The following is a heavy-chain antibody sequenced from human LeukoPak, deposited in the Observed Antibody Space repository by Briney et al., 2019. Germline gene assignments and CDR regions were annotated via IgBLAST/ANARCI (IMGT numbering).Heavy chain of an antibody. CDR3: AREGYYYGSGSYYTHPPYYYYGMDV. D-gene: IGHD3-10*01. CDR1: GGSFSGYY. J-gene: IGHJ6*02. CDR2: INHSGST. Sequence: SETLSLTCAVYGGSFSGYYWSWIRQPPGKGLEWIGEINHSGSTNYNPSLRSRVTISVDTSKNQFSLKLSSVTAADTAVYYCAREGYYYGSGSYYTHPPYYYYGMDVWGQGTTVTVSS. V-gene: IGHV4-34*01.